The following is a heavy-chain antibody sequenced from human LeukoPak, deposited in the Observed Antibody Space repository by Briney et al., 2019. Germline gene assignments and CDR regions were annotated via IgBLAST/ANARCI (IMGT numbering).Heavy chain of an antibody. CDR1: GFIVSNSY. CDR3: TTHDSSGSYYSY. V-gene: IGHV3-53*01. J-gene: IGHJ4*02. Sequence: GGSQRLSCAASGFIVSNSYMTWVRQAPDKGLEWVSLIDIAGNVYRADSVKGRFAVSRDNSKNTLYLQMNSLRVEDTAVYFCTTHDSSGSYYSYWGQGTLVTVSS. D-gene: IGHD3-22*01. CDR2: IDIAGNV.